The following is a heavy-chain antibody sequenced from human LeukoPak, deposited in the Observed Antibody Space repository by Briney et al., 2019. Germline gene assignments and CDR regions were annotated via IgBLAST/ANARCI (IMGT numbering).Heavy chain of an antibody. V-gene: IGHV3-23*01. Sequence: GGSLRLSCAASGFTFSSYAMSWVRQAPGKGLEWVSAISGSGGSTYYADSVKGRFTISRDNSKNTLCLQMNSLRAEDTAVYYCAKDHRYYDSSGYDYWGQGTLVTVSS. CDR2: ISGSGGST. D-gene: IGHD3-22*01. J-gene: IGHJ4*02. CDR3: AKDHRYYDSSGYDY. CDR1: GFTFSSYA.